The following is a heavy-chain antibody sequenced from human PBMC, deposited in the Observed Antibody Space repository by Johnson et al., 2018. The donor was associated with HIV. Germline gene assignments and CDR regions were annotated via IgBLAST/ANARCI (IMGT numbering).Heavy chain of an antibody. V-gene: IGHV3-30*02. D-gene: IGHD2-21*02. CDR3: AKPVMTAIAPLDVFDI. J-gene: IGHJ3*02. CDR1: GFTFRNYG. Sequence: VKLLESGGGVVQPGGSLRLSCAASGFTFRNYGMHWVRQAPGKGLEWVTFISNDGSSKYYADSVRGRFTISRDISKNTLYLQMNSLRAEDTAVYYCAKPVMTAIAPLDVFDILCQGTMVTVSS. CDR2: ISNDGSSK.